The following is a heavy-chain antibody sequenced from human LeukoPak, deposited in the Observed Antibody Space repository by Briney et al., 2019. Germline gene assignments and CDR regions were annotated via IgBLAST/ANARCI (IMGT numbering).Heavy chain of an antibody. Sequence: PGGSLRLSCAASGFTFSSYEMNWVRQAPGKGLEWVSYISTSGSSIYYADSVKGRFTISRDNPKNSLYLQMNSLRAEDTAVYYCARRDHGDYGEEYWGQGTLVTVSS. CDR1: GFTFSSYE. CDR2: ISTSGSSI. CDR3: ARRDHGDYGEEY. J-gene: IGHJ4*02. V-gene: IGHV3-48*03. D-gene: IGHD4-17*01.